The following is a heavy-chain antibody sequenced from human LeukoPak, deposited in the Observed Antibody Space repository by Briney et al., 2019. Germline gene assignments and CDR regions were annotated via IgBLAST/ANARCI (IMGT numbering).Heavy chain of an antibody. CDR1: GFTFSSYG. D-gene: IGHD3-10*01. CDR2: IRYDGSNK. CDR3: AKDQSGSGSLYAFDI. Sequence: GGSLRLSCAASGFTFSSYGMHWVRQAPGKGLEWVAFIRYDGSNKYYADSVKGRFTISRDNAKNSLYLQMNSLRAEDTALYYCAKDQSGSGSLYAFDIWGQGTMVTVSS. V-gene: IGHV3-30*02. J-gene: IGHJ3*02.